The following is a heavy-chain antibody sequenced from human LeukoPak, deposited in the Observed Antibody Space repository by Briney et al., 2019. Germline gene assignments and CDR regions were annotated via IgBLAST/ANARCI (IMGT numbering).Heavy chain of an antibody. Sequence: ASVKVSCKASGYTFTSYYMHWVRQAPGQGLEWMGIINPSGGSTSYAQKFQGRVTMTRDTSTSTVYMELSSLRSEDTAVYYCARGGGILRYFDWLENYYYYMDVWGKGTTVTISS. CDR3: ARGGGILRYFDWLENYYYYMDV. V-gene: IGHV1-46*01. D-gene: IGHD3-9*01. CDR1: GYTFTSYY. J-gene: IGHJ6*03. CDR2: INPSGGST.